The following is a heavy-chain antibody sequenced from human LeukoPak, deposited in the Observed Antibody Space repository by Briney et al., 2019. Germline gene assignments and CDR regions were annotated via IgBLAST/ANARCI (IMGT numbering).Heavy chain of an antibody. V-gene: IGHV7-4-1*02. D-gene: IGHD1-14*01. Sequence: GASVKVSCKASGYTFTNYGISWVRQAPGQGLEWMGWINTNTGNPTYAQGFTGRFVFSLDTSVSTAYLQISSLKAEDTAVYYCASSTGSAFDIWGQGTMVTVSS. CDR1: GYTFTNYG. CDR2: INTNTGNP. CDR3: ASSTGSAFDI. J-gene: IGHJ3*02.